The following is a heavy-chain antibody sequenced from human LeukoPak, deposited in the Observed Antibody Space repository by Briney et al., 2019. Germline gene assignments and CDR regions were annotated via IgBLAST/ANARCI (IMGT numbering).Heavy chain of an antibody. D-gene: IGHD6-13*01. CDR2: ISSSSSYI. CDR1: GFTFSRYS. V-gene: IGHV3-21*01. CDR3: ARDPDSSSWWDY. Sequence: GGSLRLSCAASGFTFSRYSMSWVRQAPGKGLEWVSSISSSSSYIYYADSVKGRFTTSRDNAKNSLYLQMNSLRAEDTAVYYCARDPDSSSWWDYWGQGNLVTVSS. J-gene: IGHJ4*02.